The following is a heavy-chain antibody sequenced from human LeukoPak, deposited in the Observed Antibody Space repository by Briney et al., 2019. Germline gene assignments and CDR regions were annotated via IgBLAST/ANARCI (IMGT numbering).Heavy chain of an antibody. CDR2: IYYSGST. Sequence: SETLSLTCTVSGGSISSGDYYWSWIRQPLGKGLEWIGYIYYSGSTYYDPSLKSRVTISVDTSKNQFSLKLSSVTAADTAVYYCARVGSSSWYKEGFDYWGQGTLVTVSS. CDR1: GGSISSGDYY. CDR3: ARVGSSSWYKEGFDY. V-gene: IGHV4-30-4*08. D-gene: IGHD6-13*01. J-gene: IGHJ4*02.